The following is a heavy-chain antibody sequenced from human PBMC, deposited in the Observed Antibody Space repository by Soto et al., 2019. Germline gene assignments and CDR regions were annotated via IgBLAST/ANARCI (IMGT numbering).Heavy chain of an antibody. D-gene: IGHD6-13*01. J-gene: IGHJ4*02. Sequence: QLQLHESGPGLVKPSETLSLSCAVTGDSISSSSYFWGWIRQPPGKGLEWIGSFYYSGSSYYSPSLRSRVTISVDTSKNQFSLNLTSVTAADTAVYYCARHAADSWFWSYWGQGTLVTVSS. CDR1: GDSISSSSYF. CDR2: FYYSGSS. V-gene: IGHV4-39*01. CDR3: ARHAADSWFWSY.